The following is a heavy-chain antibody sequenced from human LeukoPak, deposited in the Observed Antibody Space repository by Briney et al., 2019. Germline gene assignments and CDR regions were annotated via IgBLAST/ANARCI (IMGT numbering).Heavy chain of an antibody. V-gene: IGHV3-21*04. D-gene: IGHD3-10*01. CDR1: GFTFSSYS. CDR2: ISSSSSYV. Sequence: GGSLRLSCAASGFTFSSYSMNWVRQAPGKGLEWVSSISSSSSYVYYTDSVKGRFTISRDNAKNSLYLQMNSLRAEDTAVYYCARDLGGDYYYYDMDVWGQGTTVTVSS. J-gene: IGHJ6*02. CDR3: ARDLGGDYYYYDMDV.